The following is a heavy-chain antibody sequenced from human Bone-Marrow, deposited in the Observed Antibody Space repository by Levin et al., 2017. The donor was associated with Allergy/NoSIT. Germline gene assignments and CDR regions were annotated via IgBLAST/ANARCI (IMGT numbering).Heavy chain of an antibody. V-gene: IGHV3-20*04. D-gene: IGHD3-3*01. CDR1: SFTFDDYD. CDR3: ARHSTDCGGYYYFDF. CDR2: INWDGGST. J-gene: IGHJ2*01. Sequence: RSGGSLRLSCVTSSFTFDDYDMSWVRQVPGKRLERVCAINWDGGSTHYTDSVKGRFTISRDNAKNVLYLQMNSLGAEDTAFYYCARHSTDCGGYYYFDFWGRGTLVTVSS.